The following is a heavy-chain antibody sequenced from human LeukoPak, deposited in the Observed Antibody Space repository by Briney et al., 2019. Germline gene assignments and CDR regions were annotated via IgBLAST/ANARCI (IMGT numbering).Heavy chain of an antibody. CDR3: ARAPNHDILTGYYIDY. J-gene: IGHJ4*02. D-gene: IGHD3-9*01. CDR1: GGTFTTYD. V-gene: IGHV1-8*01. Sequence: ASVKVSCKASGGTFTTYDINWVRQATGQGLEWMGWMNPNSGNTGYAQKFQGRVTMTRNTSISTAYMELSSLRPEDTAVYYCARAPNHDILTGYYIDYWGQGTLVTVSS. CDR2: MNPNSGNT.